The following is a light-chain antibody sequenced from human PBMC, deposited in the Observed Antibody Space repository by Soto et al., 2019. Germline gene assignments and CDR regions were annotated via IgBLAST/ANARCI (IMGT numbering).Light chain of an antibody. V-gene: IGKV1-39*01. Sequence: DIQMTQSPSSLSASVGDRVTITCRASQSISSYLNWYQQRPGKAPKVLIYGASTLQSGVPSRFSSSGSGTEFTLTISSLQPDDFATYYCQQYNSYSPTWTFGRGTKVDIK. CDR1: QSISSY. CDR2: GAS. J-gene: IGKJ1*01. CDR3: QQYNSYSPTWT.